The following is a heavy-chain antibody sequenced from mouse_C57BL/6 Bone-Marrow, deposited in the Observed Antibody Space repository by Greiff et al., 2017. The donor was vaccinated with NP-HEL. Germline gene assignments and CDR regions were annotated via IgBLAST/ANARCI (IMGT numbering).Heavy chain of an antibody. V-gene: IGHV1-64*01. Sequence: QVQLKQPGAELVKPGASVKLSCKASGYTFTSYWMHWVKQRPGQGLEWIGMIHPNSGSTNYNEKFKSKATLTVDKSSSTAYMQLSSLTSEDSAVYYCARWNYYYGLFDYWGQGTTLTVSS. J-gene: IGHJ2*01. CDR2: IHPNSGST. CDR3: ARWNYYYGLFDY. D-gene: IGHD1-1*01. CDR1: GYTFTSYW.